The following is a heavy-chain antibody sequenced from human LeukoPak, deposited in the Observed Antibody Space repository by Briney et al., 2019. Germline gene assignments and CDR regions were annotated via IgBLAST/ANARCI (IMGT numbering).Heavy chain of an antibody. CDR3: ARDKVGWNYRRMDV. J-gene: IGHJ6*02. D-gene: IGHD1-7*01. V-gene: IGHV4-59*01. CDR2: IYYSGST. Sequence: PSETLSLTCTVSGGSISSYYWSWIRQPPGKGLEWIGYIYYSGSTNYNPSLKSRVTISVDTSKNQFSLKLSSVTAADTAVYYCARDKVGWNYRRMDVCGQGTTVTVSS. CDR1: GGSISSYY.